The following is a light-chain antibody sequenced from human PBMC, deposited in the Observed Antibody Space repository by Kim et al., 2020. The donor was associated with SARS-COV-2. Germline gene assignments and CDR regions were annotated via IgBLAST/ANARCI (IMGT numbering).Light chain of an antibody. V-gene: IGKV3-20*01. CDR3: QQYGSSRT. CDR1: QSVRSSY. Sequence: SLAPGQRSTRSCRASQSVRSSYLAWYQQKPGQAPRLLIYGASNRATGIPDRFSGSGSGTDFTLTISRLEPEDFAVYYCQQYGSSRTFGQGTKLEI. CDR2: GAS. J-gene: IGKJ2*02.